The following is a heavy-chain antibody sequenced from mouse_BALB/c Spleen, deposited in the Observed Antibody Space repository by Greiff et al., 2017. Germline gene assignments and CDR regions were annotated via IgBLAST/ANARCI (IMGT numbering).Heavy chain of an antibody. J-gene: IGHJ4*01. V-gene: IGHV2-4-1*01. CDR3: ARKNLDYYGSSPYYAMDY. D-gene: IGHD1-1*01. Sequence: VNLVESGPGLVQPSQSLSITCTVSGFSLTSYGVHWVRQSPGKGLEWLGVIWSGGSTDYNAAFISRLSISKDNSKSQVFFKMNSLQADDTAIYYCARKNLDYYGSSPYYAMDYWGQGTSVTVSS. CDR1: GFSLTSYG. CDR2: IWSGGST.